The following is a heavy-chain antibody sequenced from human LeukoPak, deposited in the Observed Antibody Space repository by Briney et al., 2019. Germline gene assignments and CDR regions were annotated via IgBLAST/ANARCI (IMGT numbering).Heavy chain of an antibody. J-gene: IGHJ4*02. CDR2: INHSGST. V-gene: IGHV4-34*01. CDR3: ARSGPVDCSGGSCYEGY. Sequence: PSETLSLTCAVYGGSFSGYYWSWIRQPPGKGLEWIGEINHSGSTNYNPSLKGRVTISVDTSKNQFPLKLSSVTAADTAVYYCARSGPVDCSGGSCYEGYWGQGTLVTVSS. D-gene: IGHD2-15*01. CDR1: GGSFSGYY.